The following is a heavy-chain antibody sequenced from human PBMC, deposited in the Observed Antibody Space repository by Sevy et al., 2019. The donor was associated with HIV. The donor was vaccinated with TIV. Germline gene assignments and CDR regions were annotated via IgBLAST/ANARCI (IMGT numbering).Heavy chain of an antibody. V-gene: IGHV3-23*01. Sequence: GGSLRLSCAASGFTFSSYAMNWVRQAPGKGLEWVSGLSGNGGSTNYADSVKGRFTISRDNPKNTLYLQMNSLRAEDTAIYYCAKDRVWELGDAFDIWGQGTMVTVSS. J-gene: IGHJ3*02. CDR1: GFTFSSYA. CDR3: AKDRVWELGDAFDI. D-gene: IGHD1-26*01. CDR2: LSGNGGST.